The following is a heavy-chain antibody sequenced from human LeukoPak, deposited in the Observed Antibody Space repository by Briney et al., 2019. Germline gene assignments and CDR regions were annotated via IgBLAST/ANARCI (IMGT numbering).Heavy chain of an antibody. V-gene: IGHV3-48*03. CDR1: GFTFSSYE. CDR2: ISSSCSTI. D-gene: IGHD5-12*01. J-gene: IGHJ6*04. CDR3: ARVRSRGWGGYDPLSRGMDV. Sequence: GGSLRLSCAASGFTFSSYEMNWVRQAPGKGLEWVSYISSSCSTIYYADSVKGRFTISRDNAKNSLYLQMNSLRAEDTAVYYCARVRSRGWGGYDPLSRGMDVWGKGTTVTVSS.